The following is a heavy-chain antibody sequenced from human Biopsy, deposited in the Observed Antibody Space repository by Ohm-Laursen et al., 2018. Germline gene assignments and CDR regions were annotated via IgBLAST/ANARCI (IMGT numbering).Heavy chain of an antibody. CDR1: GESFNGYY. V-gene: IGHV4-34*01. D-gene: IGHD3-22*01. CDR3: VRGVDYYDPYHYYALDV. J-gene: IGHJ6*02. Sequence: GTLSLTCAVYGESFNGYYWSWIRQTPGKGLEGIGEITHSGRTNYNPSLKSRVTISVETSKNQFSLKVRSVTAADTAVYYCVRGVDYYDPYHYYALDVWGQGTTVTVSS. CDR2: ITHSGRT.